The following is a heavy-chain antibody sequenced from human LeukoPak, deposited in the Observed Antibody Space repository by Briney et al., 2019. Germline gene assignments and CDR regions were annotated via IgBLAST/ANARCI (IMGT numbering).Heavy chain of an antibody. CDR1: GYTFTGDN. D-gene: IGHD5-18*01. CDR2: IDPHSGGT. J-gene: IGHJ6*02. V-gene: IGHV1-2*02. Sequence: VASVKLSFTASGYTFTGDNIHWVRHATGPGLEWMGWIDPHSGGTNYAQKFQVRVTMNRDTSITSAYMELSSLKFDDAGVYSCGRGYTDAMDDWGQGTTVTVSS. CDR3: GRGYTDAMDD.